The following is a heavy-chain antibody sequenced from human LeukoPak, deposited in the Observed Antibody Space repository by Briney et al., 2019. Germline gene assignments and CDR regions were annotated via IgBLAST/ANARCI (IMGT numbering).Heavy chain of an antibody. CDR1: GFTFSDYY. Sequence: GGSLRLSCAASGFTFSDYYMSWIRQAPGKGLEWVSYISSSGSTIYYADSVKGRFSISRDNSKNTVYLQMNSLRAEDTAIYYCAKGLLRGLDVWGQGTTVTVSS. V-gene: IGHV3-11*01. CDR3: AKGLLRGLDV. J-gene: IGHJ6*02. D-gene: IGHD4-17*01. CDR2: ISSSGSTI.